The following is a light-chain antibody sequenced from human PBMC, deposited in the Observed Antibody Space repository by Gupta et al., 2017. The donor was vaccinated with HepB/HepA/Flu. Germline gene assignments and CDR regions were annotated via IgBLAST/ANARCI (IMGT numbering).Light chain of an antibody. V-gene: IGLV8-61*01. Sequence: QTVVTQEPSFSVSPGGTVTLTCGLTSGSVSTAYYPSWYQQTPGQAPRTLIYTTNSRSSGVPDRFSGSILANKAALTITGAQADDESDYYCVLDMGSGRWVFGGGTRLTVL. CDR2: TTN. J-gene: IGLJ3*02. CDR3: VLDMGSGRWV. CDR1: SGSVSTAYY.